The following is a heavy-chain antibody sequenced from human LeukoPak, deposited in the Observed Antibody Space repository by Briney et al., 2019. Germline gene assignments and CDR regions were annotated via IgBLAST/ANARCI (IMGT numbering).Heavy chain of an antibody. J-gene: IGHJ4*02. CDR1: GFTFSSYG. CDR2: ISYDGSNK. V-gene: IGHV3-30*18. CDR3: AKGIQLWLLQGCFDY. Sequence: PGGSLRLSCAASGFTFSSYGIHWVRQAPGKGLEWVAVISYDGSNKYYADSVKGRFTISRDNSKNTLYLQMNSLRAEDTAVYYCAKGIQLWLLQGCFDYWGQGTLVTVSS. D-gene: IGHD5-18*01.